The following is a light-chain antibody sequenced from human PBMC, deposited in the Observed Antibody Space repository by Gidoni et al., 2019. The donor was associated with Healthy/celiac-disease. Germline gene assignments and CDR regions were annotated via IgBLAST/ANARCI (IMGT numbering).Light chain of an antibody. V-gene: IGKV1-39*01. CDR3: QQSYSFPWT. CDR2: AAS. CDR1: QSINY. J-gene: IGKJ1*01. Sequence: DIQMTQAPSSLSASVGDRVTITCRASQSINYLNWYQQKAGKAPKILIHAASSLQSGVPSRFSGSGSGIDFTLTITSLQPEDFATYYCQQSYSFPWTFXHXTKVEI.